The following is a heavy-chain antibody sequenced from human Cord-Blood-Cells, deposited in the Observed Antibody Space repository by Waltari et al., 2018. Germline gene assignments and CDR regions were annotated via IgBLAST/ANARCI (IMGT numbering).Heavy chain of an antibody. CDR1: GGSISSYY. J-gene: IGHJ4*02. D-gene: IGHD5-12*01. V-gene: IGHV4-59*01. Sequence: QVQLQESGPGLVKPSETLSLTCTVSGGSISSYYWSWIRQPPGKGLEWIGYIYYSGSTNYTPSLKSRVTISVDTSKNQFSLKLSSVTAADTAVYYCARGLFGYSGYDDYWGQGTLVTVSS. CDR2: IYYSGST. CDR3: ARGLFGYSGYDDY.